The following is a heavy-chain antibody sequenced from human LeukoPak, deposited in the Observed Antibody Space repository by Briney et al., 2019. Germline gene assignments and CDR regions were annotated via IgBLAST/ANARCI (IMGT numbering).Heavy chain of an antibody. CDR1: GFTFSSYG. CDR3: ARDPGIAAGGSYYYYGMDV. D-gene: IGHD6-13*01. J-gene: IGHJ6*02. Sequence: GGSLRLSCAASGFTFSSYGMHWVRQAPGKGLEWVAVIWYDGSNKYYADSVKGRFTISRDNSKNTLYLQMNSLRAEDTAVYYCARDPGIAAGGSYYYYGMDVWGQGTTVTVSS. CDR2: IWYDGSNK. V-gene: IGHV3-33*01.